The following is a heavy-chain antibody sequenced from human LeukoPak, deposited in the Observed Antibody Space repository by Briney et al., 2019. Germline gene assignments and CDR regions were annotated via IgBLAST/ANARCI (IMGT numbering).Heavy chain of an antibody. D-gene: IGHD3-9*01. CDR2: INHSGST. CDR1: GGSISTDY. V-gene: IGHV4-34*01. CDR3: ARAANWYYDILTGYPASNWFDP. Sequence: SETLSLTCTVSGGSISTDYWSWIRQPPGKGLEWIGEINHSGSTNYNPSLKSRVTISVDTSKNQFSLKLSSVTAADTAVYYCARAANWYYDILTGYPASNWFDPWGQGTLVTVSS. J-gene: IGHJ5*02.